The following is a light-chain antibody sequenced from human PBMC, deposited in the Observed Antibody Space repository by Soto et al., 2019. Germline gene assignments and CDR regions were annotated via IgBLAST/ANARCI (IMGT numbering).Light chain of an antibody. CDR3: KSYDSSLSGYV. Sequence: QSVLTQPPSLSGAPGQRVTISCTGSSSNIGAGYDVHWYQQLPGTAPKLLIYANTNRPSGVPDRFSGSKSGTSASLAITGLRAEDEADYYCKSYDSSLSGYVFGTGTKLTVL. CDR1: SSNIGAGYD. V-gene: IGLV1-40*01. CDR2: ANT. J-gene: IGLJ1*01.